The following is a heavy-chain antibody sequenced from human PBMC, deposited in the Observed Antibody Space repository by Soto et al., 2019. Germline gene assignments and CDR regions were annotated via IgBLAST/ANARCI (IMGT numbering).Heavy chain of an antibody. V-gene: IGHV1-69*12. CDR3: ARVEAVAGLYNYHGLDV. Sequence: QVQLVQSGAEVKKPGSSVKVSCKVSGGTFSNYAIDWVRLAPGHWLEWMGGIVPIFGTTYYTQKFQGRATIIADDSTNTAYVEMGSLRSEDTAIYYCARVEAVAGLYNYHGLDVWGQGTAVTVSS. D-gene: IGHD6-19*01. J-gene: IGHJ6*02. CDR1: GGTFSNYA. CDR2: IVPIFGTT.